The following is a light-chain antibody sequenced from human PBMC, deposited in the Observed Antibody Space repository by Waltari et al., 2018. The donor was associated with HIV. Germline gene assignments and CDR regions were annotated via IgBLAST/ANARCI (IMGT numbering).Light chain of an antibody. V-gene: IGKV3-20*01. Sequence: VLTQSPATLPFSPGERATLSCRASPCVCRMFLGWYQQKSGQAPRLLIYAASSRATGIPDRFSGSGSGIDFTLTISKLEPEDFAIYYCQEYGTSPLTFGGGTKVEAK. CDR1: PCVCRMF. CDR2: AAS. J-gene: IGKJ4*01. CDR3: QEYGTSPLT.